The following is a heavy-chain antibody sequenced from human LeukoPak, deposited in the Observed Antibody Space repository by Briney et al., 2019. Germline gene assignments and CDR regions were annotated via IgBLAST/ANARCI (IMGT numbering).Heavy chain of an antibody. CDR1: GGSFSGYY. CDR2: INHSGST. Sequence: SETLSLTCAVYGGSFSGYYWSWIRQPPGKGLEWIGEINHSGSTNYSPSLKSRVTISVDTSKNQFSLKLSSVTAADAAVYYCARGMIVVVTNDAFDIWGQGTMVTVSS. V-gene: IGHV4-34*01. D-gene: IGHD2-21*02. J-gene: IGHJ3*02. CDR3: ARGMIVVVTNDAFDI.